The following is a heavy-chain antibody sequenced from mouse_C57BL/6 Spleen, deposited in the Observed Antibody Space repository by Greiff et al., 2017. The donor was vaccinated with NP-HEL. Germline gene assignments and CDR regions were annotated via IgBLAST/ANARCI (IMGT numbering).Heavy chain of an antibody. CDR2: IHPNSGST. Sequence: VQLQQPGAALVKPGASVKLSCKASGYTFTSYWMHWVKQRPGQGLEWIGMIHPNSGSTNYNEKFKSKATLTVDKSSSTAYMQLSSLTSEDSAVYYCARYWDVGFDYWGQGTTLTVSS. CDR3: ARYWDVGFDY. CDR1: GYTFTSYW. V-gene: IGHV1-64*01. J-gene: IGHJ2*01. D-gene: IGHD4-1*01.